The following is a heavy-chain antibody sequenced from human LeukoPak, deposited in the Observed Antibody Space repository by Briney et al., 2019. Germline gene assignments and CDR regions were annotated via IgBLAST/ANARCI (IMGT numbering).Heavy chain of an antibody. D-gene: IGHD4-17*01. CDR1: GGSFSGYY. V-gene: IGHV4-34*01. CDR2: INHSGST. J-gene: IGHJ5*02. Sequence: SETLSLTCAVYGGSFSGYYWCWIRHPPGKGLEWMGEINHSGSTNNTPSLQSRVTISVATAKNQFSLKLNSVTAADTAVYYCARSRKRTTTVTTRFNWFDPWGQGTLVTVSS. CDR3: ARSRKRTTTVTTRFNWFDP.